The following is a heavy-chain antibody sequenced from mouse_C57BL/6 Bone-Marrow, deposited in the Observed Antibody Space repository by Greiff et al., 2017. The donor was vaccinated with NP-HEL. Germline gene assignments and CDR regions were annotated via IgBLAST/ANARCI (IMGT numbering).Heavy chain of an antibody. J-gene: IGHJ4*01. V-gene: IGHV1-61*01. Sequence: QVQLQQPGAELVRPGSSVKLSCKASGYTFTSYWMDWVKQRPGQGLEWIGNIYPSDSETHYNQKFKDKATLTVDNSSSTAYMQLSSLTSEDSAVYYCARGEGYYAMDYWGQGTSVTVSS. CDR1: GYTFTSYW. CDR2: IYPSDSET. CDR3: ARGEGYYAMDY.